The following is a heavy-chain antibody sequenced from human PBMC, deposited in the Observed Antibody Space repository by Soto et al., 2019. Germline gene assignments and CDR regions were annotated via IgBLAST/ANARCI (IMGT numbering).Heavy chain of an antibody. V-gene: IGHV1-69*01. CDR1: GGTFSSYA. J-gene: IGHJ6*02. D-gene: IGHD2-2*01. CDR3: ARTQGSSTSLEIYYYYYYGMDV. Sequence: QVQLVQSGAEVKKPGSSVKVSCKASGGTFSSYAISWVRQAPGQGLEWMGGIIPISDTTNYAQKFQGRVTITADESTSRASIEQSSLRSEDTAVYYCARTQGSSTSLEIYYYYYYGMDVWGQGTTVTVSS. CDR2: IIPISDTT.